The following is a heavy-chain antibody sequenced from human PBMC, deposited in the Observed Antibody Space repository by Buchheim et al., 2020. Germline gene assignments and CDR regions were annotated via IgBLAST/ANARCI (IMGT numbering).Heavy chain of an antibody. D-gene: IGHD2-2*01. CDR2: IYYSGST. V-gene: IGHV4-31*03. CDR1: GGSLSSGGYY. Sequence: QVQLQESGPGLVKPSQTLSLTCTVSGGSLSSGGYYWSWIRQHPGKGLEWIGYIYYSGSTYYNPSLTIRVTISVDTSKNQFSLKLSTVTAADTAVYYCARDRDPSTSWPRGWYYGMDVWGQGTT. CDR3: ARDRDPSTSWPRGWYYGMDV. J-gene: IGHJ6*02.